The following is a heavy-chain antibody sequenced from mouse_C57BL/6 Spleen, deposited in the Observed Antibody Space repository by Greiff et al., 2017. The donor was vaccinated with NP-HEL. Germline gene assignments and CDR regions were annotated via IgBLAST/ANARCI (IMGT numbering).Heavy chain of an antibody. CDR3: AIYDYDGDWYFDV. V-gene: IGHV1-74*01. Sequence: QVQLQQSGAELVKPGASVKVSCKASGYTFTSYWMHWVKQRPGQGLEWIGRIHPSDSDTNYNQKFQGKATLTVDKSSSTADMQLSSLTSEDSAVYDCAIYDYDGDWYFDVWGTGTTVTVAS. CDR1: GYTFTSYW. J-gene: IGHJ1*03. D-gene: IGHD2-4*01. CDR2: IHPSDSDT.